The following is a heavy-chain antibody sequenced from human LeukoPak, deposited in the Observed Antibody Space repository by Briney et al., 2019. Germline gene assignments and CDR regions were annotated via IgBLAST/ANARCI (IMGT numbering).Heavy chain of an antibody. CDR1: GFTFSSYA. CDR3: ARATLQRRPSGSLNHGY. J-gene: IGHJ4*02. Sequence: GGSLRLSCAASGFTFSSYAMHWVRQAPGKGLEWVAVISYDGSNKYYADSVKDRFTISRDNSKNTLYLQMNSLRAEDTAVYYCARATLQRRPSGSLNHGYWGQGTPVTVSS. D-gene: IGHD1-26*01. V-gene: IGHV3-30-3*01. CDR2: ISYDGSNK.